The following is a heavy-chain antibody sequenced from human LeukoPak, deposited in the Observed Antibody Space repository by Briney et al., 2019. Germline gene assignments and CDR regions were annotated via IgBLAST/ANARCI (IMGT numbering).Heavy chain of an antibody. V-gene: IGHV3-30*02. CDR1: GFPFSSYG. D-gene: IGHD6-19*01. J-gene: IGHJ4*02. CDR3: ARIFSSAWGELGY. CDR2: IRNDGNNK. Sequence: GGSQRLSCAVSGFPFSSYGMHWVRQAPGKGLEWVAFIRNDGNNKYYADSVKGRCTIPRDNSKNTLYLQLNSLRAEDTAVYYCARIFSSAWGELGYWGQGTLVTVSS.